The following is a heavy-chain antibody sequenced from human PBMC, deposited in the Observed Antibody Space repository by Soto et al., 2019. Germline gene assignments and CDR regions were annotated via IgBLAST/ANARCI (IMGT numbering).Heavy chain of an antibody. CDR3: ARAPMAGTTVTTSYFDY. J-gene: IGHJ4*02. CDR1: GFTFSSYS. D-gene: IGHD4-17*01. Sequence: GGSLRLSCAASGFTFSSYSMNWVRQAPGKGLEWVSSISSSSSYIYYADSVKGRFTISRDNAKNSLYLQMNSLRAEDTAVYYCARAPMAGTTVTTSYFDYWGQGTLVTVSS. CDR2: ISSSSSYI. V-gene: IGHV3-21*01.